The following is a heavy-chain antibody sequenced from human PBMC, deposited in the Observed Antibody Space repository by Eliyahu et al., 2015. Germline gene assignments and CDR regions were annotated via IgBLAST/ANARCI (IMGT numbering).Heavy chain of an antibody. J-gene: IGHJ3*02. D-gene: IGHD6-13*01. V-gene: IGHV3-13*01. CDR3: ARAHYSSSWRSGGFDI. CDR1: GFTFNSYD. Sequence: EVQLVESGGGLVXPGGSXXLXCXASGFTFNSYDRHSGRPATGAGLEWVSAIGTAGDTYYAGSVKGRFTISRENVKNSLYLQMNSLRAGDTAVYYCARAHYSSSWRSGGFDIWGQGTMVTVSS. CDR2: IGTAGDT.